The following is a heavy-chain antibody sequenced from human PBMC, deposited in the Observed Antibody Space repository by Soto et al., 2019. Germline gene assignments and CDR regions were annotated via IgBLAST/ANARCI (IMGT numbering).Heavy chain of an antibody. CDR3: AGFVVPASRNSDFDY. J-gene: IGHJ4*02. CDR2: IYYSGST. V-gene: IGHV4-39*01. D-gene: IGHD2-15*01. CDR1: GISVSTSDNY. Sequence: SETLSLTCTVSGISVSTSDNYWGWVRQPPGKGLDWIGNIYYSGSTFYNPSLRSRVTLSVDTSQNQFSLRLNSVTVADTAVYFCAGFVVPASRNSDFDYWGQGTLVTVSS.